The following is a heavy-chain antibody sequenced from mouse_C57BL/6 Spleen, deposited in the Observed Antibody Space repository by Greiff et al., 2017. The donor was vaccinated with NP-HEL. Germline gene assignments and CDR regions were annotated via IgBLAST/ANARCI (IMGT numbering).Heavy chain of an antibody. V-gene: IGHV1-52*01. CDR1: GYTFTSYW. D-gene: IGHD2-5*01. CDR3: ARESDSNYSFFDY. Sequence: QVQLQQPGAELVRPGSSVKLSCKASGYTFTSYWMHWVKQRPIQGLEWIGNIDPSDSETHYNQKFKDKATLTVDKSSSTAYMQLSSLTSEDSAVYYCARESDSNYSFFDYWGQGTTLTVAS. CDR2: IDPSDSET. J-gene: IGHJ2*01.